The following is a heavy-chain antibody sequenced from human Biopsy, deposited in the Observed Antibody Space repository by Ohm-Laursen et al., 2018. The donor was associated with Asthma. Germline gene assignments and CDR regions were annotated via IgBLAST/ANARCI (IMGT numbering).Heavy chain of an antibody. CDR1: GFVLRSHA. CDR3: AKRRGYSDLTDFDH. CDR2: VSYDGGVA. Sequence: SLRLSCSASGFVLRSHAMHWDRQAPGKGLEWVAVVSYDGGVAHYADSMKGRFTISRDNAKSTLYLQMNRLRTDDTAVYYCAKRRGYSDLTDFDHWGQGTLVTISS. D-gene: IGHD3-3*01. V-gene: IGHV3-30*18. J-gene: IGHJ4*02.